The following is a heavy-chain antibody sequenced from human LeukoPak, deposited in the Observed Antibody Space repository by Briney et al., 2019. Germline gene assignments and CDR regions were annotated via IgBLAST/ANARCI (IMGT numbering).Heavy chain of an antibody. D-gene: IGHD3-3*01. J-gene: IGHJ4*02. Sequence: ASVKVSCKASGYTFTSYGISWVRQAPGRGLEWMGWISAYNGNTNYAQKLQGRVTMTTDTSTSTAYMELRSLRSDDTAVYYCAISLLYGYFDYWGQGTLVTVSS. CDR2: ISAYNGNT. CDR3: AISLLYGYFDY. V-gene: IGHV1-18*01. CDR1: GYTFTSYG.